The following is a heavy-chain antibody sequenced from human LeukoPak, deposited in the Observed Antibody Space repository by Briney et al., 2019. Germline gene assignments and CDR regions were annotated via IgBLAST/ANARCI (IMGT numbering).Heavy chain of an antibody. CDR3: ARGLYDFWSGYSNWFDP. Sequence: PSETLSLTCTVSGGSISSGGYYWSWIRQHPGKGLEWIGYIYYSGSTYYNPSLKSRATISVDTSKNQFSLKLSSVTAADTAVYYCARGLYDFWSGYSNWFDPWGQGTLVTVSS. J-gene: IGHJ5*02. CDR1: GGSISSGGYY. V-gene: IGHV4-31*03. D-gene: IGHD3-3*01. CDR2: IYYSGST.